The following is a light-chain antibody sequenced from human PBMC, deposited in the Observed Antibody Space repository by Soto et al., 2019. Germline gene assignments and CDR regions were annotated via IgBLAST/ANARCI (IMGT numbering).Light chain of an antibody. CDR3: SSYAGSNNVV. J-gene: IGLJ1*01. CDR1: SSDVGGYNY. CDR2: EVT. V-gene: IGLV2-8*01. Sequence: QSALTQPPSASGAPGQSVTISCSGSSSDVGGYNYVSWYQQHPGKAPKLMISEVTKRPSGVPDRFSGSKSGNTASLTVSGLQAEDEADYYCSSYAGSNNVVFGTGTKVTVL.